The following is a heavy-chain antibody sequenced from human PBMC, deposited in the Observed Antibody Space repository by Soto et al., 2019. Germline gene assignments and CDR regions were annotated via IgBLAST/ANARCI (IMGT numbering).Heavy chain of an antibody. CDR1: GFTFSSYA. V-gene: IGHV3-23*01. J-gene: IGHJ6*02. CDR3: TRYCPTASCYIRYGMDV. D-gene: IGHD2-2*02. Sequence: EVQLLESGGGLVQPGGSLRLSCAASGFTFSSYAMTWVRQAPGKGLEWVSTISGSGGTTYYADSVRGRFTISRDNSKNTLYLQMNTLRAEGTALYSCTRYCPTASCYIRYGMDVWGQGTTVTVSS. CDR2: ISGSGGTT.